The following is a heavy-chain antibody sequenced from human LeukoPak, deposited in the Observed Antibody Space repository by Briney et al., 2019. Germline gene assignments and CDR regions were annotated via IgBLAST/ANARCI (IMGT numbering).Heavy chain of an antibody. CDR1: CGYISSYY. D-gene: IGHD2-2*01. CDR3: AVLGYCSSTSCSPPRFDP. Sequence: PSETPSLTCTVSCGYISSYYWRWIRQPPGKGLEWVGYIYYSGSTYYNPSLKSRVTISVDTSKNQFSLKLSSVTAADTAVYYCAVLGYCSSTSCSPPRFDPWGQGTLVTVSS. J-gene: IGHJ5*02. CDR2: IYYSGST. V-gene: IGHV4-59*08.